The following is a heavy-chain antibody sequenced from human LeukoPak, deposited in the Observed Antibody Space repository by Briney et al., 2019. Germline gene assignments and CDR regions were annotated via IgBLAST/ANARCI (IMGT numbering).Heavy chain of an antibody. J-gene: IGHJ5*02. CDR2: ISSSGSTI. CDR3: ARVYYDSWSGYYRFHP. CDR1: GFTFSDYY. Sequence: PGGPLRLSCAASGFTFSDYYMSWIRQAPGKGLEWVSYISSSGSTIYYADSVKGRFTISRDNAKNSLYLQMNSLRAEDTAVYYCARVYYDSWSGYYRFHPWDQGTLVTVSS. D-gene: IGHD3-3*01. V-gene: IGHV3-11*04.